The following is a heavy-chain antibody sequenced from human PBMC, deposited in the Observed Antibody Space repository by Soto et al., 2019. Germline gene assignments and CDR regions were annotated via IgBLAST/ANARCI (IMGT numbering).Heavy chain of an antibody. CDR2: IYPGDSDT. CDR3: ARSYYDFWSGYYTPTLYYIPSLGY. D-gene: IGHD3-3*01. Sequence: PGESLKISCQVSGYSFSSYCIGWVRQMPWKGLKWMGIIYPGDSDTRYSPSFQGQVTISADKSISTAYLQWSSLKASDTAMYYCARSYYDFWSGYYTPTLYYIPSLGYWGQGTLVTVSS. CDR1: GYSFSSYC. J-gene: IGHJ4*02. V-gene: IGHV5-51*01.